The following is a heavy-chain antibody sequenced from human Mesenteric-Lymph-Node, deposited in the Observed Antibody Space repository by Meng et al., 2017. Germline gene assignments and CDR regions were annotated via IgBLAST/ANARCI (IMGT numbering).Heavy chain of an antibody. CDR2: IQQNGNEK. J-gene: IGHJ4*02. CDR1: GFTFFGSW. V-gene: IGHV3-7*01. D-gene: IGHD3-10*01. CDR3: ARGRQAITMVRGVRTIPRGFDY. Sequence: GGSLRLSCAASGFTFFGSWMSWVRQAPGKGLEWVANIQQNGNEKYYADSVKGRFTISRDNSKNTLYLQMNSLRAEDTAVYYCARGRQAITMVRGVRTIPRGFDYWGQGTLVTVSS.